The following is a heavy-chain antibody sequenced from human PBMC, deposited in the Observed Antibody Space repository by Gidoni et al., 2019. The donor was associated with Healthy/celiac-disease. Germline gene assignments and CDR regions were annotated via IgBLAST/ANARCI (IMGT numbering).Heavy chain of an antibody. CDR1: GGSLSGYY. CDR3: ARGRKPGIAVAGLYFDY. V-gene: IGHV4-34*01. Sequence: QVQLQQWGAGLLKPSETLSLTCAVYGGSLSGYYWSWIRQPPGKGLEWIGEIHHSGSTNYNPSLKSRVTISVDTSKNQFSLKLSSVTAADTAVYYCARGRKPGIAVAGLYFDYWGQGTLVTVSS. D-gene: IGHD6-19*01. J-gene: IGHJ4*02. CDR2: IHHSGST.